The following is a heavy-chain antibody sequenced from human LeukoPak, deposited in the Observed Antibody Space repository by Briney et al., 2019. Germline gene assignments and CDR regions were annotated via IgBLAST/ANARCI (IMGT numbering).Heavy chain of an antibody. V-gene: IGHV3-64D*09. J-gene: IGHJ4*02. CDR1: VFTFSAYA. Sequence: PGGSLSLLCSASVFTFSAYAMYWVRQAPGEGLEYVSGIRRSGGSSFYADSVKGKFTTSRENSKITLYLQMSSLRGEETPVYYCVKPYNSGWLPWSFDYGGQGTLVTVS. CDR3: VKPYNSGWLPWSFDY. D-gene: IGHD6-19*01. CDR2: IRRSGGSS.